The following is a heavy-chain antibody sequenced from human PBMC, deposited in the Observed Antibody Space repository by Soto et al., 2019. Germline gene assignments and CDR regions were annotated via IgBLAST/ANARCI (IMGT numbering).Heavy chain of an antibody. CDR2: IGTAGDP. Sequence: GSLRLSCAASGFTFSSYDMHWVRQATGKGLEWVSAIGTAGDPYYPGSVKGRFTISRENAKNSLYLQMNSLRAGDTAVYYCARGRRRITMVRGVIKGPMDVWGQGTTVTVSS. J-gene: IGHJ6*02. CDR3: ARGRRRITMVRGVIKGPMDV. V-gene: IGHV3-13*05. CDR1: GFTFSSYD. D-gene: IGHD3-10*01.